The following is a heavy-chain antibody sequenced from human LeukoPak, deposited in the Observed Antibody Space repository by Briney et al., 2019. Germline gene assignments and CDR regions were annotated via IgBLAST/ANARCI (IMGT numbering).Heavy chain of an antibody. J-gene: IGHJ5*02. CDR2: IYYSGNT. D-gene: IGHD6-13*01. V-gene: IGHV4-39*07. Sequence: SQTLSLTCTVSGGSITSGSYYWSWIRQPAGKGLEWIGSIYYSGNTYYNPSLKSRVTISVDTSKNQFSLNLNSVTAADTAVYYCARVRGGSSWYPAIWFDPWGQGTLVTVSS. CDR1: GGSITSGSYY. CDR3: ARVRGGSSWYPAIWFDP.